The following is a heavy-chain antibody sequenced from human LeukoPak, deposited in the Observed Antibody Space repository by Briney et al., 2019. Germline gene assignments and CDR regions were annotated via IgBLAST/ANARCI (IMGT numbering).Heavy chain of an antibody. CDR3: VRVSVVYGMDV. Sequence: SETLTLTGSASGGSISSDYWAWIRQPPGKGLDWIGYMYYTGSTNYNPSLKSRVTISLATSKKQFSLKLSSVTAADTAVYYCVRVSVVYGMDVWGRG. J-gene: IGHJ6*02. CDR1: GGSISSDY. CDR2: MYYTGST. V-gene: IGHV4-59*01.